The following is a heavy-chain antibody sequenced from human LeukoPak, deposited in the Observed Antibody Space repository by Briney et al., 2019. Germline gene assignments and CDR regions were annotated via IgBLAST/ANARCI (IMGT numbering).Heavy chain of an antibody. D-gene: IGHD2-2*01. V-gene: IGHV5-51*01. CDR2: IYPDDSDT. J-gene: IGHJ5*02. CDR3: ARHGGGYCRSTSCYLFDP. CDR1: GYSFTTYW. Sequence: GESLKISCKVSGYSFTTYWIGWVRQMPGKGLEWMGIIYPDDSDTRYSPSFQGQVTISADKSISTAYLQWSSLKASDTAMYYCARHGGGYCRSTSCYLFDPWGQGTLVTVSS.